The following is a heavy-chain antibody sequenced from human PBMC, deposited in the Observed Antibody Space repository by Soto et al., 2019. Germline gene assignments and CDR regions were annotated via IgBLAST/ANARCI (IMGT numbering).Heavy chain of an antibody. CDR3: TKGFNWNYYYYGVDV. J-gene: IGHJ6*02. CDR2: VYSSGAT. CDR1: GDSVSNYY. V-gene: IGHV4-4*07. Sequence: PSETLSLTCTVSGDSVSNYYWSWIRQPAGRGLEWIGRVYSSGATNYNPSLNGRVTMSVDTSRNQFSLRLSSVTAADTAIYYCTKGFNWNYYYYGVDVWGQGTAVTVSS. D-gene: IGHD1-20*01.